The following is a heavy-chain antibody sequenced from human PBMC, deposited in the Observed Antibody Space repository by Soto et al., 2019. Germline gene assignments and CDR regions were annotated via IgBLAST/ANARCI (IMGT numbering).Heavy chain of an antibody. D-gene: IGHD2-2*01. CDR2: INHSGST. J-gene: IGHJ6*02. CDR3: ASGGFVVVPAAICYYYGIDV. Sequence: PSETLSLTCAVYGGSFSGYYWSWIRQPPGKGLEWIGEINHSGSTNYNPSLKSRVTISVDTSKNQFSLKLSSVTAADTAVYYCASGGFVVVPAAICYYYGIDVLGQGTTVTVPS. CDR1: GGSFSGYY. V-gene: IGHV4-34*01.